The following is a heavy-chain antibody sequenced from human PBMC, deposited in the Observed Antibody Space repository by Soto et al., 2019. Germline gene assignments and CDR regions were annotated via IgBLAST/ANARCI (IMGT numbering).Heavy chain of an antibody. J-gene: IGHJ3*02. CDR1: GDSVSRNSAA. D-gene: IGHD6-6*01. V-gene: IGHV6-1*01. Sequence: PSQTLSLTCASSGDSVSRNSAAWNWIRPSPSRGLEWLGRAYYRSKWYNDYTISVKSRITVTPDTSKNQVSLQLNSMIPEDTAVYYCARGGSTSPNAFDIWGQGTVVTVSS. CDR3: ARGGSTSPNAFDI. CDR2: AYYRSKWYN.